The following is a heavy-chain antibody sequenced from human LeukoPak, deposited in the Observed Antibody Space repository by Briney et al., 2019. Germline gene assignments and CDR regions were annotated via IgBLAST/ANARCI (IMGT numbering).Heavy chain of an antibody. CDR2: TRNKANSYTT. D-gene: IGHD3-10*01. CDR1: GFTFSDHY. CDR3: ARDRGAYYFDY. Sequence: PGGSLRLSCAASGFTFSDHYMDWVRQAPGKGLEWVVRTRNKANSYTTEYAASVKGRFTISRDDSKNSLYLQMNSLKTEDTAVYYCARDRGAYYFDYWGQGTLVTVSS. V-gene: IGHV3-72*01. J-gene: IGHJ4*02.